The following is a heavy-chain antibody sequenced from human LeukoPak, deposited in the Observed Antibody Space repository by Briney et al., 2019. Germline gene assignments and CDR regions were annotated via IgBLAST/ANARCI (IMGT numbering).Heavy chain of an antibody. Sequence: GGSLRLSCAASGFTFNSYSMYWLRQAPGKGLEWVANIKQDGSEKYYVDSVKGRFTISRDNAKNSLYLQMNSLRVEDTAVYYCARGEYYYDGGYWGQGTLVTVSS. CDR1: GFTFNSYS. J-gene: IGHJ1*01. V-gene: IGHV3-7*04. CDR2: IKQDGSEK. CDR3: ARGEYYYDGGY. D-gene: IGHD3-22*01.